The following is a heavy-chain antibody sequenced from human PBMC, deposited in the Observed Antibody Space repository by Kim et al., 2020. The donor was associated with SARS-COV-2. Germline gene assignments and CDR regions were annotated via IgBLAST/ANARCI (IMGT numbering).Heavy chain of an antibody. D-gene: IGHD3-9*01. CDR3: ARDILRYFDWLPPPAMDV. CDR2: ISGSGGST. J-gene: IGHJ6*02. Sequence: GGSLRLSCAASGFTFSSYAMSWVRQAPGKGLEWVSAISGSGGSTYYADSVKGRFTISRENSKNTLYLQMNSLRAEDTAVYYCARDILRYFDWLPPPAMDVWGQGTTVTVSS. V-gene: IGHV3-23*01. CDR1: GFTFSSYA.